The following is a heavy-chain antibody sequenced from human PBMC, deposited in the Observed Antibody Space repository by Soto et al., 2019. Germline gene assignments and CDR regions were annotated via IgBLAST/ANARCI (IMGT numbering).Heavy chain of an antibody. CDR2: ISGSGGST. V-gene: IGHV3-23*01. Sequence: EVQLLESGGGLVQPGGSLRLSCAASGFTFSRYAMSWVRQAPGKGLEGVAAISGSGGSTYYADSVKGRYTISSDNSKNTLYLKMNSLRAADTALYYCANGGRILATIYDPFWGQGTLVTVSS. CDR3: ANGGRILATIYDPF. J-gene: IGHJ4*02. D-gene: IGHD5-12*01. CDR1: GFTFSRYA.